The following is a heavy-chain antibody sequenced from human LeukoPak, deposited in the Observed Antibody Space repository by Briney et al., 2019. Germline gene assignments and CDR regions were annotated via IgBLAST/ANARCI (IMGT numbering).Heavy chain of an antibody. CDR3: ARDRRGLLWFGEGNDF. CDR2: IYSGGST. Sequence: PGGSLRLSCAASGFTFSDYCMHWVRQAPGKGLEWVSVIYSGGSTYYADSVKGRFIISRDNAKNSLYLQMNSLRVEDTAVYYCARDRRGLLWFGEGNDFWGQGTLVTVSS. J-gene: IGHJ4*02. CDR1: GFTFSDYC. V-gene: IGHV3-66*01. D-gene: IGHD3-10*01.